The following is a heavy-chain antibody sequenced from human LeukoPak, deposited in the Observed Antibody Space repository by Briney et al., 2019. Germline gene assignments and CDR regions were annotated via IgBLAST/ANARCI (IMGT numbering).Heavy chain of an antibody. V-gene: IGHV3-23*01. CDR1: GFTFSSYA. CDR2: ISGSGGST. CDR3: AKDGPDYDFWSGYSYYYYYYMDV. J-gene: IGHJ6*03. Sequence: QPGGSLRLSCAASGFTFSSYAMSWVRQAPGKGLEWVSAISGSGGSTYYADSVKGRFTISRDNSKNTLYLQMNSLRAEDTAVYYCAKDGPDYDFWSGYSYYYYYYMDVWGKGTTVTVSS. D-gene: IGHD3-3*01.